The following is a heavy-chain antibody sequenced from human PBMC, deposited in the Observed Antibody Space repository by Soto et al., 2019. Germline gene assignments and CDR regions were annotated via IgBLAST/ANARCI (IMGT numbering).Heavy chain of an antibody. CDR1: GYTFTSYG. D-gene: IGHD3-10*01. Sequence: ASVKVSCKASGYTFTSYGISWVRQAPGQGLEWMGWISAYNGNTNYVQKLQGRVTMTTDTSTSTAYMELRSLRSDDTAVYYCARENRASPARAYYGMDVWGQGTTVTVSS. V-gene: IGHV1-18*01. CDR3: ARENRASPARAYYGMDV. J-gene: IGHJ6*02. CDR2: ISAYNGNT.